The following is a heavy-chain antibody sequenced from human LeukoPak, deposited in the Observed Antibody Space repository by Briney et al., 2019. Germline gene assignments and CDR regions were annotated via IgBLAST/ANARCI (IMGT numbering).Heavy chain of an antibody. CDR3: ARQEYSSSGPFNY. Sequence: PSETLSLTCAVSGYAISSGYCWGWIRQPPGKGVEWIGIAYDSGSTDYNPSLKSRVTITVETTKNNFSLKVSSVTAADTAVYYCARQEYSSSGPFNYWGQGTLVTVSS. CDR2: AYDSGST. J-gene: IGHJ4*02. CDR1: GYAISSGYC. D-gene: IGHD6-6*01. V-gene: IGHV4-38-2*01.